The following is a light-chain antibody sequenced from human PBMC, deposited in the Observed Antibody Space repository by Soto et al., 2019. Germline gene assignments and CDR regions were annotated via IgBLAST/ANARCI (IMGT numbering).Light chain of an antibody. Sequence: LTHLPPVPGSPGRRFTIPCTEPTVDIGSYNRVSWYQQPPGTATKLLIYEVSNRPSGVSDRFSGSKSGNTASLTISGLQAEDEADYYCSLYTSISTYVFGTGTKVTVL. CDR1: TVDIGSYNR. CDR2: EVS. CDR3: SLYTSISTYV. J-gene: IGLJ1*01. V-gene: IGLV2-18*01.